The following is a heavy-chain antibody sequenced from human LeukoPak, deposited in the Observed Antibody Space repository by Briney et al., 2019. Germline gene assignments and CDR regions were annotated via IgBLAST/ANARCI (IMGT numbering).Heavy chain of an antibody. Sequence: PSETLSLTCTVSGGSISSSSYYWGWIRQPPGKGLEWIGSIYYSGSTYYNPSPKSRVTISVDTSKNQFSLKLSSVTAADTAVYYCAKQYLPFNDYGGKGVYFDYWGQGTLVTVSS. J-gene: IGHJ4*02. V-gene: IGHV4-39*01. CDR1: GGSISSSSYY. D-gene: IGHD4-23*01. CDR3: AKQYLPFNDYGGKGVYFDY. CDR2: IYYSGST.